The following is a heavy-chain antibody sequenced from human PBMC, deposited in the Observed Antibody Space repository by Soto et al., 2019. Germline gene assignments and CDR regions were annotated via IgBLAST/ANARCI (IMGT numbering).Heavy chain of an antibody. CDR1: GFTFTDTW. CDR3: TTDGADYFPDAIDM. J-gene: IGHJ3*02. V-gene: IGHV3-15*07. D-gene: IGHD2-21*01. CDR2: IKTKTDGGTT. Sequence: EVQLVESGGGLVEPGGSLRLSCAASGFTFTDTWMNWVRQAPGKGLEWVGRIKTKTDGGTTDYAAPVKGRFTISRDDSENPLYLQMNSLKTEDTAVYYCTTDGADYFPDAIDMWGQGTMVTVSS.